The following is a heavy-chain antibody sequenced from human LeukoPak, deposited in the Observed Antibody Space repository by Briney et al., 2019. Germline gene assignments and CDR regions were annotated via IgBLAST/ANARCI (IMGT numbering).Heavy chain of an antibody. D-gene: IGHD7-27*01. CDR3: ARGSNWGSDY. CDR2: IYHSGST. Sequence: PSETLSLTCAVSGYSISSGYYWGWIRQPPGKGQEWIGSIYHSGSTYYNPSLKSRVTISVDTSKNQFSLKLSSVTAADTAVYYCARGSNWGSDYWGQGTLVTVSS. CDR1: GYSISSGYY. V-gene: IGHV4-38-2*01. J-gene: IGHJ4*02.